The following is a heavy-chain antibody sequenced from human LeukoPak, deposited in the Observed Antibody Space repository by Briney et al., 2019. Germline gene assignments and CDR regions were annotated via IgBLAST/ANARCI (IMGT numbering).Heavy chain of an antibody. V-gene: IGHV4-59*12. Sequence: KPSETLSLTCTVSGGSISSYYWSWIRQPPGKGLEWIGYIYYSGSTNYNPFLKSRVTISVDTSKNQFSLKLSSVTATDTAVYYCAREGAGYPMDVWGKGTTVTVSS. CDR3: AREGAGYPMDV. J-gene: IGHJ6*04. CDR2: IYYSGST. D-gene: IGHD3-9*01. CDR1: GGSISSYY.